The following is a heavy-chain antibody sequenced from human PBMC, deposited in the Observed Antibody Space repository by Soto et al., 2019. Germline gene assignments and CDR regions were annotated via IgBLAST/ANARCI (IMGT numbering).Heavy chain of an antibody. CDR3: ARGKAVAGTGYWFDP. Sequence: LSETLSLTCAVYGGSFSGYYWSWIRQPPGKGLEWIGEINHSGSTNYNPSLKSRVTISVDTSKNQFSLKLSSVTAADTAVYYCARGKAVAGTGYWFDPWGQGTLVTVSS. V-gene: IGHV4-34*01. CDR2: INHSGST. CDR1: GGSFSGYY. J-gene: IGHJ5*02. D-gene: IGHD6-19*01.